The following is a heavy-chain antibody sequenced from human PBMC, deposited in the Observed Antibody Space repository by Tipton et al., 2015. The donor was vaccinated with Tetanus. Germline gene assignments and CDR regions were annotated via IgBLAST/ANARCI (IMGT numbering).Heavy chain of an antibody. D-gene: IGHD3-22*01. J-gene: IGHJ6*02. Sequence: QLVQSGAEMKKPGASVKVSCKASGYTFTGYYMYWVRQAPGQELEWMGWIDPNSGGTVYAQKFQGRVTMTRDTSISTAYMELSSLRSDDTAVYYCARDRGDYIFYGMDVWGPGTTVTVS. CDR3: ARDRGDYIFYGMDV. CDR1: GYTFTGYY. CDR2: IDPNSGGT. V-gene: IGHV1-2*02.